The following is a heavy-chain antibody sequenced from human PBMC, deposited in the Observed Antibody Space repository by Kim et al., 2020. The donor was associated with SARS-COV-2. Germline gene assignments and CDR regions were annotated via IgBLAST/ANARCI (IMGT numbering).Heavy chain of an antibody. Sequence: GGSLRLSCAASGFTFSSYSMNWVRQAPGKGLEWVSYISSSSSTIYYADSVKGRFTISRDNAKNSLYLQMNSLRDEDTAVYYCARFEEANFDWLLYIGGILNGMDVWGQGTTVTVSS. CDR2: ISSSSSTI. CDR1: GFTFSSYS. V-gene: IGHV3-48*02. J-gene: IGHJ6*02. D-gene: IGHD3-9*01. CDR3: ARFEEANFDWLLYIGGILNGMDV.